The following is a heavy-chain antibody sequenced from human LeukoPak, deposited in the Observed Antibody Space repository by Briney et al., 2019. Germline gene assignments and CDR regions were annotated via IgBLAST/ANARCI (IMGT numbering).Heavy chain of an antibody. CDR2: ISSSSSYI. CDR1: GFTFSSYW. V-gene: IGHV3-21*01. CDR3: ARDRSRGSGWDFDY. J-gene: IGHJ4*02. Sequence: GGSLRLSCAASGFTFSSYWMNWARQAPGKGLEWVSSISSSSSYIYYADSVKGRFTISRDNAKNSLYLQMNSLRAEDTAVYYCARDRSRGSGWDFDYWGQGTLVTVSS. D-gene: IGHD6-19*01.